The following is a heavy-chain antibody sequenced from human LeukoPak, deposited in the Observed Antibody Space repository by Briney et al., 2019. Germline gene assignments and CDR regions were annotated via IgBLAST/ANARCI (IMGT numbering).Heavy chain of an antibody. J-gene: IGHJ5*02. CDR1: GLPFSSYP. V-gene: IGHV3-23*01. CDR3: AKTWIQLWFGGNWFDP. Sequence: GGPQTLSCAPCGLPFSSYPVSWVREAPGKAVEGVSDISGRGDNTFRAVSVKRRFTLQRQNSKKTLYLKTSSLRAEDTAVYYCAKTWIQLWFGGNWFDPWGQGTLVTVSS. D-gene: IGHD5-18*01. CDR2: ISGRGDNT.